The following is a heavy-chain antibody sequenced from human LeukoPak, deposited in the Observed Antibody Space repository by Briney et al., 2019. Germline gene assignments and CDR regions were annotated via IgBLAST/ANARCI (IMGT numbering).Heavy chain of an antibody. J-gene: IGHJ4*02. D-gene: IGHD2-21*01. V-gene: IGHV4-59*12. CDR2: IYYSGST. Sequence: KPSETLSLTCTVSGGSISSYYWSWIRQPPGKGLEWIGYIYYSGSTNYNPSLKSRVTISVDTSKNQFSLKLSSVTAADTAVYYCARFGADSPGAEYYFDYWGQGTLVTVSS. CDR1: GGSISSYY. CDR3: ARFGADSPGAEYYFDY.